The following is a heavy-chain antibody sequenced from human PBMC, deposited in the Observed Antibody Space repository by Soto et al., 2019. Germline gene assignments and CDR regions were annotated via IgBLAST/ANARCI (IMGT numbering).Heavy chain of an antibody. CDR2: INTDGSDT. J-gene: IGHJ5*02. CDR1: GFTFSGDW. CDR3: AKGGAQLLHYNWFDP. Sequence: HPGGSLRLSCAASGFTFSGDWMHWVRQAPGKGLMWVSRINTDGSDTSYADSVKGRFTISRDNAKNTLYLQMNSLRAEDTAVYYCAKGGAQLLHYNWFDPWGQGTLVTVSS. D-gene: IGHD2-2*01. V-gene: IGHV3-74*01.